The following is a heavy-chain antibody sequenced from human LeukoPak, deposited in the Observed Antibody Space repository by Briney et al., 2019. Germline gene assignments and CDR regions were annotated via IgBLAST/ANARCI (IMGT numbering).Heavy chain of an antibody. CDR3: ARVGYYDDFQH. V-gene: IGHV4-39*07. CDR2: IYYSGST. Sequence: SETLSLTCTVSGGSISSSSYYWGWIRQPPGKGLEWIGSIYYSGSTYYNPSLKSRVTISVDTSKNQFSLKLSSVTAADTAVYYCARVGYYDDFQHWGQGTLVTVSS. D-gene: IGHD3-22*01. CDR1: GGSISSSSYY. J-gene: IGHJ1*01.